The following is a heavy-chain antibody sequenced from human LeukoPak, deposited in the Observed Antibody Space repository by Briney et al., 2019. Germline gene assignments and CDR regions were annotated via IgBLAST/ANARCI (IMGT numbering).Heavy chain of an antibody. V-gene: IGHV3-74*01. CDR3: ARELPREVTLDY. CDR1: GFTLSSYE. J-gene: IGHJ4*02. D-gene: IGHD2-21*02. CDR2: INSNGSRT. Sequence: GGSLRLSCAASGFTLSSYEMHWVRQAPGKGLEWVSRINSNGSRTDYADAVKGRFTISRDNAKHMLYLQMNSLRAEDTVIYYCARELPREVTLDYWGQGTLVTVSS.